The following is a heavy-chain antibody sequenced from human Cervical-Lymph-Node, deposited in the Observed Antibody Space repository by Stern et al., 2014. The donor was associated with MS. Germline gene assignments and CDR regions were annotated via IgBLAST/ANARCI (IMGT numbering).Heavy chain of an antibody. CDR2: INAGDGNT. CDR3: ARGALVVLADNPPADF. Sequence: QMQLVQSGAEVKKPGASVKVSCKASGYSFSNYAMHWVRQAPGQRLEWMGWINAGDGNTKYSQKFQVRVTITRDTSASTAYLELSSLSSEDTAVYYCARGALVVLADNPPADFWGQGTLVTVSS. J-gene: IGHJ4*02. D-gene: IGHD3-22*01. CDR1: GYSFSNYA. V-gene: IGHV1-3*01.